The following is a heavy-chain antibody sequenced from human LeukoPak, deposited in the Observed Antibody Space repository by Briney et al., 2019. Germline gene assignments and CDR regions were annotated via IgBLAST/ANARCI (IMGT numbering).Heavy chain of an antibody. CDR2: IYYSGST. J-gene: IGHJ4*02. CDR3: ARGRASHFDY. Sequence: SETLSLTCTVSGGSISSSSYYWGWIRQPPGKGLEWIGSIYYSGSTNYNPSLKSRVTISVDTSKNQFSLKLSSVTAADTAVYYCARGRASHFDYWGQGTLVTVSS. CDR1: GGSISSSSYY. D-gene: IGHD2-2*01. V-gene: IGHV4-39*07.